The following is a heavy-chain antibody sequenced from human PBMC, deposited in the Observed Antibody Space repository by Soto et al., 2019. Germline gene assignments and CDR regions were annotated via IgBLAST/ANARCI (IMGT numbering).Heavy chain of an antibody. Sequence: GGSLRLSCAASGFTFSDYYMSWIRQAPGKGLEWVSYISSSSSYTNYADSVKGRFTISRDNAKNSLYLQMNSLRAEDTAVYYCANTLLVELEYSSSSGGMDVWGQGTTVTVSS. CDR1: GFTFSDYY. CDR3: ANTLLVELEYSSSSGGMDV. CDR2: ISSSSSYT. V-gene: IGHV3-11*06. J-gene: IGHJ6*02. D-gene: IGHD6-6*01.